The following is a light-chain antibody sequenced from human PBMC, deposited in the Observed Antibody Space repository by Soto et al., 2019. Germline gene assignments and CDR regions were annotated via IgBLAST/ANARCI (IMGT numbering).Light chain of an antibody. V-gene: IGKV1-27*01. Sequence: DIQMTQSPTSLSASVGDRVTITCRASQGIRNYVAWYQQIPGKAPKLLIYAASTLQSGVPSRVSGSGSGTDFTLTINGLQTDDVATSSCQKYSSVPVFGPGTKVEIK. CDR2: AAS. CDR1: QGIRNY. CDR3: QKYSSVPV. J-gene: IGKJ3*01.